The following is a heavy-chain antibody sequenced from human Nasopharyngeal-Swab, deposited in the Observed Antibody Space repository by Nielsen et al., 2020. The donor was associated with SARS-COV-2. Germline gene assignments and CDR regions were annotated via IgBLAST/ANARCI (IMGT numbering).Heavy chain of an antibody. CDR1: GFTFSSYA. Sequence: GESLKISCAASGFTFSSYAMSWVRQTPGKGLEWVSAITSSGGSTYYADSVQDRFTISRDNSKNTLYLQMDSLRVEDTAVYYCVTGYPLSARPSFDYWGQGTLVTVSS. D-gene: IGHD5-18*01. V-gene: IGHV3-23*01. CDR2: ITSSGGST. CDR3: VTGYPLSARPSFDY. J-gene: IGHJ4*02.